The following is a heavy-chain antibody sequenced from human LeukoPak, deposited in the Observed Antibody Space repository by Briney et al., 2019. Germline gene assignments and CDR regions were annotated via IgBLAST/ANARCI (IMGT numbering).Heavy chain of an antibody. V-gene: IGHV3-30*02. CDR3: ASDCSSTSCYIR. Sequence: GGSLRLSCAASGFTFSSYGMHWVRQAPGKGLEWVAFIRYDGSNKYYADSVKGRFTISRDNSKNTLYLQMNSLRAEDTAVYYCASDCSSTSCYIRWGQGTLVTVSS. CDR2: IRYDGSNK. D-gene: IGHD2-2*02. CDR1: GFTFSSYG. J-gene: IGHJ4*02.